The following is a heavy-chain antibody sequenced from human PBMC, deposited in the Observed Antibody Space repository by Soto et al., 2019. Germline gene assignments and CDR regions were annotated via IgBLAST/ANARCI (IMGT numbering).Heavy chain of an antibody. CDR3: GRCSSTSCHLGSDY. CDR2: ISYDGSNK. CDR1: GFTFSSYA. D-gene: IGHD2-2*01. J-gene: IGHJ4*02. Sequence: QVQLVESGGGVVQPGRSLRLSCAASGFTFSSYAMNWVRQAPGKGLEWVALISYDGSNKYYADSVKGRFTISRDSSTNTLDLQMNSLRDADTAFYYCGRCSSTSCHLGSDYWGQGTLVTVSS. V-gene: IGHV3-30-3*01.